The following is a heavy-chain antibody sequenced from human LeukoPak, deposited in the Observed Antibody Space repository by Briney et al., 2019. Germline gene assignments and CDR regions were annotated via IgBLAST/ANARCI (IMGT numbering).Heavy chain of an antibody. V-gene: IGHV3-11*01. D-gene: IGHD2-8*01. CDR3: ARDSIVRGNIGNDMDV. CDR1: GFTFSYYY. Sequence: GGSLRLSCAASGFTFSYYYMSWIRQAPGKGLEWVSYISHSGRTMYYADSVKGRFTISRDNAKNSLYLQMNSLRAGDTAVYYCARDSIVRGNIGNDMDVWGKGTTVTVSS. J-gene: IGHJ6*03. CDR2: ISHSGRTM.